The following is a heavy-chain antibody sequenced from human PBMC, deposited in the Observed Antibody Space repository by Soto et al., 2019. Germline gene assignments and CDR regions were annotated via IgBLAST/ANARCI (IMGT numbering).Heavy chain of an antibody. J-gene: IGHJ6*02. CDR1: DGSFSGYY. V-gene: IGHV4-34*01. D-gene: IGHD2-2*01. CDR3: ARIVVVPAAMRGYGMDV. CDR2: INHSGST. Sequence: SETLSLTFAVYDGSFSGYYWSWIRQPPGKGLEWIGEINHSGSTNYNPSLKSRVTISVDTSKNQFSLKLSSVTAADTAVYYCARIVVVPAAMRGYGMDVWGQGTTVTVSS.